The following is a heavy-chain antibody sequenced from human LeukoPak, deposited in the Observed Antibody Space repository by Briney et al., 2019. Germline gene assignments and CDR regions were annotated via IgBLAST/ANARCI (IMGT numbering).Heavy chain of an antibody. V-gene: IGHV3-48*04. CDR3: ARDHHYDSSGYEY. CDR2: ISSSSSTI. CDR1: GFTFSSYS. D-gene: IGHD3-22*01. Sequence: GGSLRLSCAASGFTFSSYSMNWVRQAPGKGLEWVSYISSSSSTIYYADSVKGRFTISRDNAKNTLYLQMNSLRAEDTAVYYCARDHHYDSSGYEYWGQGTLVTVSS. J-gene: IGHJ4*02.